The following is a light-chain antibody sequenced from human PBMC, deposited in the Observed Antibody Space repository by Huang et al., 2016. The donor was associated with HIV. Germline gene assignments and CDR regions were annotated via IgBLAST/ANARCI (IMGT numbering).Light chain of an antibody. Sequence: EIVMTQSPATLSVSPGERATLSCRASQSLSSNLAWYQQKPGQAPRLLIYAVSTRATGIPARLSGSGSGTEFTLTINSLQSEDFAVYYCQQYYNWPPVTFGQGTKLEIK. CDR1: QSLSSN. CDR3: QQYYNWPPVT. V-gene: IGKV3-15*01. CDR2: AVS. J-gene: IGKJ2*01.